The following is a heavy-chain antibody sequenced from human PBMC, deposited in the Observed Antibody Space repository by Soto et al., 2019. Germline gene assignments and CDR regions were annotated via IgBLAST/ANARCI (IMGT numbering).Heavy chain of an antibody. V-gene: IGHV3-48*04. CDR2: IDHSSSSV. Sequence: EVQLVESGGGLVQPGGSLRLSCAASGFRFSSYSMNWVRQAPGKGPEWVSYIDHSSSSVRYVDSVESRFTISRDNAKDALSLQMNSLRVEDTAMYYCSVGIAVASGYFDLWGRGTLVTFSS. J-gene: IGHJ2*01. CDR3: SVGIAVASGYFDL. D-gene: IGHD6-19*01. CDR1: GFRFSSYS.